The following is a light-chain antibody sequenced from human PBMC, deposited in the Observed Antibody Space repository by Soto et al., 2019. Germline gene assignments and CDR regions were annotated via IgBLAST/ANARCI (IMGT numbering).Light chain of an antibody. CDR2: DAS. Sequence: EFVLTQSPGTLSLSPGERATLSCRASQSVNSNYLAWYQQKPGQAPRLLIYDASNRATGIPARFSGSGSGTDFTLTISSLEPEDFAVYYCQQRYGWPPITFGQGTRLEIK. J-gene: IGKJ5*01. V-gene: IGKV3-11*01. CDR1: QSVNSNY. CDR3: QQRYGWPPIT.